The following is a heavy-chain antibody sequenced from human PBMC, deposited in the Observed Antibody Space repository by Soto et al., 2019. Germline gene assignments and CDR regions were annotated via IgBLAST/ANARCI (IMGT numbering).Heavy chain of an antibody. CDR1: GGSFSGYY. Sequence: QVQLQQWGAGLLKPSETLSLTCAVYGGSFSGYYWSWIRQPPGKGLEWSGEINHSGSTNYTPSLKSRVTISVDTSKNQFSLKLSSVTAADTAVYYCARGGRRGYSYGLYWFDPWGQGTLVTVSS. D-gene: IGHD5-18*01. J-gene: IGHJ5*02. V-gene: IGHV4-34*01. CDR2: INHSGST. CDR3: ARGGRRGYSYGLYWFDP.